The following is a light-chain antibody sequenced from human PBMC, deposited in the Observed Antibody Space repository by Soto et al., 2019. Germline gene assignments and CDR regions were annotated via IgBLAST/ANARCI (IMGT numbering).Light chain of an antibody. Sequence: EIVMTQSPATLSVSPGERVTLSCRASQSVSSNLVWYQQKPGQAPRPLIYGAVTRATGIPDRFSGSDSGTEFTLTISSLQSEDFAGYYCQQYHNWPYTFGQGTKLEIK. J-gene: IGKJ2*01. V-gene: IGKV3-15*01. CDR1: QSVSSN. CDR2: GAV. CDR3: QQYHNWPYT.